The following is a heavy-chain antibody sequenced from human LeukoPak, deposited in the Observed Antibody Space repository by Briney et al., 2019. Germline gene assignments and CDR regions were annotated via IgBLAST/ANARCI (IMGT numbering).Heavy chain of an antibody. CDR2: INPNSGGT. Sequence: ASVKVSCKASGYTFTGYYMHWVRQAPGQGLEWMGRINPNSGGTNYAQKFQGRVTMSRDTSISTAYMELSRLRSDDTAVYYCARALNSDGGTMIVESNWFDPWGQGTLVTVSS. CDR1: GYTFTGYY. D-gene: IGHD3-22*01. V-gene: IGHV1-2*06. CDR3: ARALNSDGGTMIVESNWFDP. J-gene: IGHJ5*02.